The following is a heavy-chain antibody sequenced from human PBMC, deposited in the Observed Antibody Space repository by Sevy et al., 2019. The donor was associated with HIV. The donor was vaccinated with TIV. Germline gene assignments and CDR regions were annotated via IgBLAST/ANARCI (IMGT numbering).Heavy chain of an antibody. CDR1: GFTFSSYA. J-gene: IGHJ4*02. Sequence: GGSLRLSCAASGFTFSSYAMNWVRQAPGKGLEWVSYITLSGSTIYYADSVKGRFTISRDNAKNSLYLQMNSLRAEDTAVYYCARDRQGITVAGTAIDYWGQGTLVTVSS. CDR2: ITLSGSTI. CDR3: ARDRQGITVAGTAIDY. V-gene: IGHV3-48*03. D-gene: IGHD6-19*01.